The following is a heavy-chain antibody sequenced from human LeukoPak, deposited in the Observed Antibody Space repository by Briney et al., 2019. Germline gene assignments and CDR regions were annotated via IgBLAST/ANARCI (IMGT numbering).Heavy chain of an antibody. J-gene: IGHJ4*02. D-gene: IGHD6-19*01. CDR1: GYTLTELS. V-gene: IGHV1-24*01. Sequence: ASVNVSCKVSGYTLTELSMHWVRQAPGKGLEWMGGFDPEDGETIYAQKFQGRVTMTEDTSTDTAYMELSSLRSEDTAVYYCARDEAVGSSGWYGVDYWGQGTLVTVSS. CDR3: ARDEAVGSSGWYGVDY. CDR2: FDPEDGET.